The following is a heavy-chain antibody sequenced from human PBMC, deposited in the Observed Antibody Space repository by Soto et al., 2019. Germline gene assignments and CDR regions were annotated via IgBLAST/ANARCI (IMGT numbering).Heavy chain of an antibody. J-gene: IGHJ4*02. CDR3: AKDPDRYASVWGTYRYIDH. CDR1: GITFSNYA. Sequence: PGGSLRLSCTASGITFSNYAMSWVRQAPRKGLEWVSSISTSGGRPYYADSVKGRFTISRDNSKNTLYLQMNSLRVEDTAVYYCAKDPDRYASVWGTYRYIDHWGQGTLVTVSS. D-gene: IGHD3-16*02. CDR2: ISTSGGRP. V-gene: IGHV3-23*01.